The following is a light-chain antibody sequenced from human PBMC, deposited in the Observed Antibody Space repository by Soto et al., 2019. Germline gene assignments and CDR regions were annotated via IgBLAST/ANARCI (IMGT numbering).Light chain of an antibody. Sequence: DIRMTQSPSSLFASVGDRVSITCRASQGIGNNLGWYQQKPGEAPKRLIYGTSSLQSGVPSRFSGSGSGTEFTLTISSLRPEDFATYYCLQHDSFPRTFGPGTKLEIK. J-gene: IGKJ1*01. CDR1: QGIGNN. V-gene: IGKV1-17*01. CDR3: LQHDSFPRT. CDR2: GTS.